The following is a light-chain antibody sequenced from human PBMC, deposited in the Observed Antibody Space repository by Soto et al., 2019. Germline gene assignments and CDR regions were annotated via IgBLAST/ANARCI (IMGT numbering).Light chain of an antibody. CDR3: QQRSNWPWT. CDR2: DAS. CDR1: QRVSSY. Sequence: EIVVTQSPATLSVSPGEIATLPGRATQRVSSYLASYQQKPGQAPRLLIYDASNRATGIPARFSGSGSGTVFTLTISSLEPEDFAVYYCQQRSNWPWTFGQGTKVDIK. J-gene: IGKJ1*01. V-gene: IGKV3-11*01.